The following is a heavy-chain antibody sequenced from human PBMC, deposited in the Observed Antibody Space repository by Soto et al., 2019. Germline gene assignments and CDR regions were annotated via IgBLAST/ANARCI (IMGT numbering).Heavy chain of an antibody. CDR3: ARGVKMATPHKYYCDY. D-gene: IGHD5-12*01. CDR1: GGSISSFY. V-gene: IGHV4-4*07. CDR2: IYSGGRN. J-gene: IGHJ4*02. Sequence: PSETLSLTCTVSGGSISSFYWSWIRQPAGQGLEWIGRIYSGGRNNYNPSLKSRVTMSVDTSKNQFSLRLSSVTAADTAMYYCARGVKMATPHKYYCDYWGQGTLGTASS.